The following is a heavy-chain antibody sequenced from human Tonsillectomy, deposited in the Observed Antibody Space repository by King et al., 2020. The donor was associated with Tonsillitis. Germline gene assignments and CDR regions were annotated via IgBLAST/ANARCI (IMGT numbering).Heavy chain of an antibody. Sequence: VQLVESGGGVVQPGRSLRLSCAASVFTFSSYGMHWVRQAPGKGLEWVAVISYDGSNKYYADSVKGRFTISRDNSKNTLYLQMNSLRAEDTAGYYWAKMACGSECYPHTSYFVLDVWGQGTRVPFS. CDR1: VFTFSSYG. D-gene: IGHD2-21*01. CDR2: ISYDGSNK. CDR3: AKMACGSECYPHTSYFVLDV. J-gene: IGHJ6*02. V-gene: IGHV3-30*18.